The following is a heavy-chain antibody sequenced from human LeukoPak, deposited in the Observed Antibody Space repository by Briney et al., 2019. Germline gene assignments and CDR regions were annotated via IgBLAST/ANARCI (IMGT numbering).Heavy chain of an antibody. CDR2: ISYDGSNK. CDR3: ARDRRVIAVAGTMDY. Sequence: PGGSLRLSCAASGFTFSSYAMHWVRQAPGKGLEWVAVISYDGSNKYYADSVKGRFTISRDNSKNTLYLQMNSLRAEDTAVYYCARDRRVIAVAGTMDYWGQGTLVTVSS. D-gene: IGHD6-19*01. CDR1: GFTFSSYA. V-gene: IGHV3-30-3*01. J-gene: IGHJ4*02.